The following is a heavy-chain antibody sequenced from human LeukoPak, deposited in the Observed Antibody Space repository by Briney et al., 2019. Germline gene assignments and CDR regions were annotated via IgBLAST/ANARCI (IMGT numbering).Heavy chain of an antibody. D-gene: IGHD3-22*01. CDR1: GYSFTSYW. J-gene: IGHJ4*02. CDR3: ARGGYDSSGYYQLSDY. V-gene: IGHV5-51*01. Sequence: PGESLKISCKGSGYSFTSYWIGWVRQMPGRGLEWMGIIYPGDSDTRYSPSFQGQVTISADKSISTAYLQWSSLKASDTAMYYCARGGYDSSGYYQLSDYWGQGTLVTVSS. CDR2: IYPGDSDT.